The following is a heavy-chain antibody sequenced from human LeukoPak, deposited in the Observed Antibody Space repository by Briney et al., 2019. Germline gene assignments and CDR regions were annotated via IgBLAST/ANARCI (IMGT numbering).Heavy chain of an antibody. Sequence: GGSLRLSCAASGFTFSSYGMHWVRQAPGKGLEWVSGISWNSGSIGYADSVKGRFTISRDNAKNSLYLQMNSLRAEDTALYYCAKDPGGSGWYGGFDYWGQGTLVTVSS. CDR1: GFTFSSYG. D-gene: IGHD6-19*01. CDR3: AKDPGGSGWYGGFDY. V-gene: IGHV3-9*01. CDR2: ISWNSGSI. J-gene: IGHJ4*02.